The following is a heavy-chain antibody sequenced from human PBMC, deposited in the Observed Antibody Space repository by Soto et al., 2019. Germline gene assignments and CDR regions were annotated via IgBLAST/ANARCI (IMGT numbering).Heavy chain of an antibody. CDR1: GFTFSSYG. CDR3: ARDWGYSPAYNYYGMDV. J-gene: IGHJ6*02. D-gene: IGHD3-16*01. CDR2: IWYDGSNK. V-gene: IGHV3-33*01. Sequence: GGSLRLSCAASGFTFSSYGMHWVRQAPGKGLEWVAVIWYDGSNKYYADSVKGRFTISRDNSKSTLYLQMNSLRAEDTAVYYCARDWGYSPAYNYYGMDVWGQGTTVTVSS.